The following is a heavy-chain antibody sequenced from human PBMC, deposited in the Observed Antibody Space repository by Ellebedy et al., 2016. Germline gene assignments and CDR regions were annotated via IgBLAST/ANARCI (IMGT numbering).Heavy chain of an antibody. Sequence: GESLKISXAASGFTFSSYAMSWVRKAPGKGLEWVSAISGSGGSTYYADSVKGRFTISRDNSKNTLYLQMNSLRAEDTAVYYCAKDQVGSGGSWTLAYYYYYMDVWGKGTTVTVSS. J-gene: IGHJ6*03. V-gene: IGHV3-23*01. CDR1: GFTFSSYA. CDR2: ISGSGGST. D-gene: IGHD2-15*01. CDR3: AKDQVGSGGSWTLAYYYYYMDV.